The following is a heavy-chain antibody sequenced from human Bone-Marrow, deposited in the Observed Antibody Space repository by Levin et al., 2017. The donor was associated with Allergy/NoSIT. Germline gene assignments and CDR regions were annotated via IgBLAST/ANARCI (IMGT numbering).Heavy chain of an antibody. CDR3: ARGKDDFWSGYYPYNWFDP. CDR2: ISSSGSTI. V-gene: IGHV3-48*03. CDR1: GFTFSSYE. Sequence: GESLKISCAASGFTFSSYEMNWVRQAPGKGLEWVSYISSSGSTIYYADSVKGRFTISRDNAKNSLYLQMNSLRAEDTAVYYCARGKDDFWSGYYPYNWFDPWGQGTLVTVSS. D-gene: IGHD3-3*01. J-gene: IGHJ5*02.